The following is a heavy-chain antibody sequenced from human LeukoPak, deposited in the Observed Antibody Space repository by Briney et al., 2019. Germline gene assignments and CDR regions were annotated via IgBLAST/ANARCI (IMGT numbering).Heavy chain of an antibody. CDR1: GFTFSSYW. V-gene: IGHV3-7*01. Sequence: GGSLRLSCAASGFTFSSYWMSWVRQAPGKGLEWVANIKQDGSEKYYVDSVKGRFTISRDNAKNSLYLQMNSLRAEDTAVYYCARGLYSSSWYHAFDIWGQGTMVTVSS. CDR3: ARGLYSSSWYHAFDI. J-gene: IGHJ3*02. CDR2: IKQDGSEK. D-gene: IGHD6-13*01.